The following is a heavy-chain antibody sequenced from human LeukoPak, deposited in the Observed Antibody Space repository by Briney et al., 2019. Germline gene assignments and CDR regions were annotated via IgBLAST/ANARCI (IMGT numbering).Heavy chain of an antibody. Sequence: PSGTLSLTCGVSGGSISTTNWWTWVRQPPGEGLEWIGEVHLSGRTHYNPSLESRVTMSVDMSENHISLRLTSVTAADTAVYYCAREGGPYRPLDYSGQGTLVTAYS. CDR2: VHLSGRT. CDR3: AREGGPYRPLDY. V-gene: IGHV4-4*02. J-gene: IGHJ4*02. CDR1: GGSISTTNW.